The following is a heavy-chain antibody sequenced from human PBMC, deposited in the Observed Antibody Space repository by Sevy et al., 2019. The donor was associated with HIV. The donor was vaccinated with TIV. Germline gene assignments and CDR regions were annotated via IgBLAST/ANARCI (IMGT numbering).Heavy chain of an antibody. CDR3: ARGRSRAARQDF. D-gene: IGHD6-6*01. CDR1: GGSFSGYY. V-gene: IGHV4-34*01. CDR2: IDYSGST. Sequence: SETLSLTCAVYGGSFSGYYWSWIRQPPGLGLEWIGKIDYSGSTNYSPSLESRVTISVDTSKNQFSLKLSSVTAAETAVYYCARGRSRAARQDFWGQGTLVTVSS. J-gene: IGHJ4*02.